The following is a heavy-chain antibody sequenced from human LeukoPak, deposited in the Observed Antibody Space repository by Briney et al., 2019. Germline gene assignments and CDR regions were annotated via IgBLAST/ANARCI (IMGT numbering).Heavy chain of an antibody. V-gene: IGHV1-3*01. CDR2: IIVGKGNT. D-gene: IGHD4-23*01. Sequence: ASVNVSCKASGYIFTNYDIYWVRQAPGQRLEWMGWIIVGKGNTRYSQKFQGRVIITSDTSASTAYMGLSSLRSEDTAMYYCTRDVMVGTGIALDVWGQGTMVTVSS. CDR3: TRDVMVGTGIALDV. CDR1: GYIFTNYD. J-gene: IGHJ3*01.